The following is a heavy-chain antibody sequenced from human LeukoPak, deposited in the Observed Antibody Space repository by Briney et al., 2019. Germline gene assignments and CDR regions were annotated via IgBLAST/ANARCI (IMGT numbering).Heavy chain of an antibody. CDR3: VRAPSGGWDGWFDP. CDR2: ISSDGTST. D-gene: IGHD2-15*01. J-gene: IGHJ5*02. Sequence: GGSLRLSCAASGFTLSNYWMHWVRQVPGKGLVRVTRISSDGTSTSYADSVKGRFTVSRDNAKNTLYLQMNSLRAEDTAVYCCVRAPSGGWDGWFDPWGQGTLVTVSS. CDR1: GFTLSNYW. V-gene: IGHV3-74*01.